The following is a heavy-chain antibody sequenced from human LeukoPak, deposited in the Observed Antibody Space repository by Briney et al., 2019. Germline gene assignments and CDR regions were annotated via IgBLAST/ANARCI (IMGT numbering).Heavy chain of an antibody. CDR1: GYTFTSYG. CDR2: ISAYNGNT. D-gene: IGHD3-22*01. CDR3: ARGSVFRYDSSGNHNWFDP. Sequence: GASVKVSCKASGYTFTSYGISWVRQAPGQGLEWMGWISAYNGNTNYAQKLQGRVTMTTDTSTSTAYMELRSLRSDDTAVYYCARGSVFRYDSSGNHNWFDPWGQGTLVTVSS. V-gene: IGHV1-18*01. J-gene: IGHJ5*02.